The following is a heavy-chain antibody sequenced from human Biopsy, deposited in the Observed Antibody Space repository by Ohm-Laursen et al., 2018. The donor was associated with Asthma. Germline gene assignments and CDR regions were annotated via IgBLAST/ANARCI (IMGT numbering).Heavy chain of an antibody. J-gene: IGHJ4*02. V-gene: IGHV4-61*01. D-gene: IGHD5-12*01. CDR3: ARGTIVAGNDY. Sequence: TLSLTCSVSGGSVSSDKYYWSWIRQPPGKGLEWIAYIFYSGATNYNPALKSRVAQSIDTSKSQFSLRLNSLSAADTAVYYCARGTIVAGNDYWGRGTLVTVSS. CDR2: IFYSGAT. CDR1: GGSVSSDKYY.